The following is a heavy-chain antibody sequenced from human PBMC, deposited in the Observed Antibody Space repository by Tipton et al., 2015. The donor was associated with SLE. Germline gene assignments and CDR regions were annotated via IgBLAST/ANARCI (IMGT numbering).Heavy chain of an antibody. Sequence: TLSLTCIVSGGSISSVAYLWSWIRQHPGKGLEWIGYIYYSGRTYYNPSLKSRISISVDTSKNQFSLNLSSVTAADTAVYYCARFPTYHFDLWGQGTLVTVSS. V-gene: IGHV4-31*03. J-gene: IGHJ4*02. CDR3: ARFPTYHFDL. CDR2: IYYSGRT. CDR1: GGSISSVAYL. D-gene: IGHD2-2*01.